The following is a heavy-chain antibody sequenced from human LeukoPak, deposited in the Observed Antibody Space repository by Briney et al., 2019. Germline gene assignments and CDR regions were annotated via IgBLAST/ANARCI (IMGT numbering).Heavy chain of an antibody. CDR1: GGSISSHY. J-gene: IGHJ4*02. Sequence: SETLSLTCTVSGGSISSHYWSWIRQPPGKGLEWIGYIYYSGSTNYNPSLNSRATISVDTSKNQFSLKLSSVTAADTAVYYCAHEEGFNVAGVFDYWGQGTLVTVSS. V-gene: IGHV4-59*11. CDR3: AHEEGFNVAGVFDY. D-gene: IGHD6-19*01. CDR2: IYYSGST.